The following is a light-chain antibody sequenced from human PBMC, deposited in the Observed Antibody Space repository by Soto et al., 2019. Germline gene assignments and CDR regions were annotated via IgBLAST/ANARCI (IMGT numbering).Light chain of an antibody. CDR2: DVS. CDR3: CSYAGSYHVV. CDR1: SSDVGGYNY. Sequence: QSALTQPRSVSGSPGQSVTISCTGTSSDVGGYNYVSWYQQHPGKAPKLMIYDVSKRPSGVPDRFSGSKSGNTASLTISGLQAEDEADYYGCSYAGSYHVVFGGGTKLTVL. V-gene: IGLV2-11*01. J-gene: IGLJ2*01.